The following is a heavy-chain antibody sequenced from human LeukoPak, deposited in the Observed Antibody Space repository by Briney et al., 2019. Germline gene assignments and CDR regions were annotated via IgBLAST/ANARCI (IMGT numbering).Heavy chain of an antibody. CDR2: ITGGGSTK. CDR1: GFTFSYYE. J-gene: IGHJ4*02. Sequence: GGSLRLSCAASGFTFSYYEMIWVRQAPGKGLEWVSYITGGGSTKNYADSVKGRFTISRDNAKNSLYMQMNRLRAEDTAIYYCARDGDIAVATAPYYFDYWGQGILVTVSS. CDR3: ARDGDIAVATAPYYFDY. D-gene: IGHD6-19*01. V-gene: IGHV3-48*03.